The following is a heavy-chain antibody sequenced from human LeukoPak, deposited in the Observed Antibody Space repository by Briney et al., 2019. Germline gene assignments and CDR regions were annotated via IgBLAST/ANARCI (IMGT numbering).Heavy chain of an antibody. CDR2: IRQDGGET. J-gene: IGHJ4*02. D-gene: IGHD1-26*01. V-gene: IGHV3-7*01. CDR1: GFLFSNYW. Sequence: GGSLRLSCAASGFLFSNYWMQWVRQAPGKGVEWVANIRQDGGETYYVDYVKGRFTISRDNAQNSLYLQMTSLRVEDMAIYYCVRGGFFRYSGTSGDYWGQGSQVTVSS. CDR3: VRGGFFRYSGTSGDY.